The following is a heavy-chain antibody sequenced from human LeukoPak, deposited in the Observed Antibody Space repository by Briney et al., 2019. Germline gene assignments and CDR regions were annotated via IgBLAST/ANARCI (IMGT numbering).Heavy chain of an antibody. CDR3: ARDSGTYYYVDIAFDI. CDR1: GFTVSSNY. D-gene: IGHD3-10*02. V-gene: IGHV3-11*01. Sequence: GGSLRLSCAASGFTVSSNYMSWVRQAPGKGLEWVSYISSSGSTIYYADSVKGRFTISRDNAKNSLYLQMNSLRAEDTAVYYCARDSGTYYYVDIAFDIWGQGTMVTVSS. J-gene: IGHJ3*02. CDR2: ISSSGSTI.